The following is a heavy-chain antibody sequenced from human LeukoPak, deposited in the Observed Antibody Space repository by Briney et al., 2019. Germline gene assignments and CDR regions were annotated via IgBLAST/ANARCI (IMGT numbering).Heavy chain of an antibody. V-gene: IGHV4-38-2*01. CDR3: ARHPRRLRFLEWLFD. CDR1: GYSISSGYY. D-gene: IGHD3-3*01. Sequence: SETLSLTCAVSGYSISSGYYWGWIRQPPGKGLEWIGSIYHSGSTYYNPSLKSRVTISVDTSKNQFSLKLSSVTAADTAVYYCARHPRRLRFLEWLFDWGQGTLVTVSS. CDR2: IYHSGST. J-gene: IGHJ4*02.